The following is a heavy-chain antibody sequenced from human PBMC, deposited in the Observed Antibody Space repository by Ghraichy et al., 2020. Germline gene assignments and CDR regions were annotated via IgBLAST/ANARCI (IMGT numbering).Heavy chain of an antibody. CDR1: GFTFSTYW. CDR2: LNNVGSGT. D-gene: IGHD3-10*01. J-gene: IGHJ4*02. V-gene: IGHV3-74*01. Sequence: GESLNISCAASGFTFSTYWMHWVRQAPGEGLVWVSLLNNVGSGTSYADSVKGRFTISRDNAKNTLYLQMNSLRVDDTAVYYCARAGELWKIDYWGQGTLVTVSS. CDR3: ARAGELWKIDY.